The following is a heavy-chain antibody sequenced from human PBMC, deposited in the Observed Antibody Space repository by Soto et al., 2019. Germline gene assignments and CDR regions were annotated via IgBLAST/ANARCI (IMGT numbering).Heavy chain of an antibody. Sequence: QLQLQESGPGLVKPSETLSLTCSVSDDSINSDKYYWGWIRQPPGKGLEWIGSIYYRGNAYYNPSLQTRVTISLEKSRSQFYLKLNSVTAADSAVYFCARLEGLATVSYYFDFWGPGALVTVSS. CDR3: ARLEGLATVSYYFDF. CDR2: IYYRGNA. D-gene: IGHD3-9*01. J-gene: IGHJ4*02. CDR1: DDSINSDKYY. V-gene: IGHV4-39*01.